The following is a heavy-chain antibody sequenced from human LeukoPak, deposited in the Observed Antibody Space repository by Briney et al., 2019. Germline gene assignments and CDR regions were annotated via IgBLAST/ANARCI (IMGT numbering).Heavy chain of an antibody. Sequence: GGSLRLSCAASGFTFSNFDMHWVRQAPGKGLEWVSAISGSGGSTYYADSVKGRFTISRDNSKNTLYLQVNSLRAEDTAVYYCVATVTILDYWGQGTLVTVSS. CDR1: GFTFSNFD. V-gene: IGHV3-23*01. CDR3: VATVTILDY. J-gene: IGHJ4*02. D-gene: IGHD4-17*01. CDR2: ISGSGGST.